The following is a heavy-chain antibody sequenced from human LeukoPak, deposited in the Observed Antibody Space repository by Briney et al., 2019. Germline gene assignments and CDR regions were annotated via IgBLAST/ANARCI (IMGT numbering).Heavy chain of an antibody. CDR3: AREVRGVILGFDP. D-gene: IGHD3-10*01. V-gene: IGHV1-2*02. CDR1: GYTFTGYY. Sequence: ASVKVSFKACGYTFTGYYMHCVRQGPGQGLEWMGGINPNSGGTNYAQKFQGRVTMTRETSISTAYMGLSRLRSDDTAVYYCAREVRGVILGFDPWGQGTLVTVSS. CDR2: INPNSGGT. J-gene: IGHJ5*02.